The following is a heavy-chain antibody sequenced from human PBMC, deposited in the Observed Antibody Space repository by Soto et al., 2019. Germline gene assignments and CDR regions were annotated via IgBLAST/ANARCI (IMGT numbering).Heavy chain of an antibody. J-gene: IGHJ4*02. D-gene: IGHD6-19*01. CDR2: ISGGGRPI. CDR3: ARDLGWAFDS. Sequence: EVQLVESGGGSVQPGGSLRLPCAASGFTFSTFSMTWVRQAPGRGLEWISYISGGGRPISYADSVKGRFTISRDNAKNSLYLQMDSLTDEDTAVYYCARDLGWAFDSWGQGTLVTVSS. V-gene: IGHV3-48*02. CDR1: GFTFSTFS.